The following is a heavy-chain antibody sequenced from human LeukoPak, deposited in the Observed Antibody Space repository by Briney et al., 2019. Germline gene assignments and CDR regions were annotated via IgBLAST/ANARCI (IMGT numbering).Heavy chain of an antibody. CDR2: ISGSGGRT. V-gene: IGHV3-23*01. J-gene: IGHJ4*02. CDR3: AKTSPGYSYGLLDY. CDR1: GFTFSNYA. Sequence: GGSLRLSCAASGFTFSNYAMNWVRQAPGKGLEWVSAISGSGGRTYYADSVKGRFTISRDNSKNTLYLQMNSLRAEDTAVYYCAKTSPGYSYGLLDYWGQGTLVTVSS. D-gene: IGHD5-18*01.